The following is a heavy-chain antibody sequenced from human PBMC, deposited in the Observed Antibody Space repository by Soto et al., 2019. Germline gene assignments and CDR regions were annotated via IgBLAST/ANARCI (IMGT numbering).Heavy chain of an antibody. V-gene: IGHV1-24*01. J-gene: IGHJ6*02. D-gene: IGHD6-19*01. CDR3: ATDLGIAVAESYYYYGMDV. CDR1: GYTLTELS. CDR2: FDPEDGET. Sequence: ASVKVSFKVSGYTLTELSMHWLRQAPVKGLEWMGGFDPEDGETIYAQKFQGRVTMTEDTSTDTAYMELSSLRAEDTAGYDCATDLGIAVAESYYYYGMDVWGQGTTVTVSS.